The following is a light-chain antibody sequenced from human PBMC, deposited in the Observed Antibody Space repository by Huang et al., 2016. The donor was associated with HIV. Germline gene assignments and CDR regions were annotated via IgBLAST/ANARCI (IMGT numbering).Light chain of an antibody. J-gene: IGKJ1*01. CDR1: QNLLHSNGDNY. CDR2: FGS. CDR3: MQALQTPWT. V-gene: IGKV2-28*01. Sequence: DIVMTQSPLSLPVTPGEPASISCRSSQNLLHSNGDNYLDWYLQKPGQSPQLLIYFGSNRASGVPDRFSGSGSGTDFTLKIGRVEAEDVGVYYCMQALQTPWTFGQGTKVEIK.